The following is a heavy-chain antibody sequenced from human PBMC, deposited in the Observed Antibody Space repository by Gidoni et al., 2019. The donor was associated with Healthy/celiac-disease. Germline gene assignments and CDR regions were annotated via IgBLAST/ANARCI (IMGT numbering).Heavy chain of an antibody. J-gene: IGHJ3*02. Sequence: EVQLVQSGAEVKKPGESLKISCKGSGYSFTSYWSGWVRQMPGKGLEWRGFSYPGDSDTRYSPSFQGQVTISADKSISTAYLQWSSLKASDTAMYYCARFQSGHIVVVTATDAFDIWGQGTMVTVSS. CDR1: GYSFTSYW. CDR3: ARFQSGHIVVVTATDAFDI. V-gene: IGHV5-51*01. CDR2: SYPGDSDT. D-gene: IGHD2-21*02.